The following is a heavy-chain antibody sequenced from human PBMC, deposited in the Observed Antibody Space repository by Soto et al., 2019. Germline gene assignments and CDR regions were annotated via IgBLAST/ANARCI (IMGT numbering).Heavy chain of an antibody. CDR3: VSALGGL. Sequence: SETLSLTCAVHGGTFSGFYWSWIRQSPGKGLEWIGEINHSGSTNYNPSLKSRVTISVDTSRDQFSLNLSSVTAADTAMYYCVSALGGLWGQGMLVTVSS. J-gene: IGHJ1*01. V-gene: IGHV4-34*08. CDR1: GGTFSGFY. CDR2: INHSGST. D-gene: IGHD3-16*01.